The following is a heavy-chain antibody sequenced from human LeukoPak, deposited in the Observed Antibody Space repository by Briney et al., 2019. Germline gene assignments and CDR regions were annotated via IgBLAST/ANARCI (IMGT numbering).Heavy chain of an antibody. CDR3: ARGPLEFCSGGSCYSGRNWLDP. D-gene: IGHD2-15*01. CDR2: INPKSGDT. Sequence: ASVKVSCKTSGYSFTDYYIHWVRQAPGQGLEWMGWINPKSGDTKYSQKFQGRITMTRDTSISTAYMELRRLRFDDTAVYYCARGPLEFCSGGSCYSGRNWLDPWGQGILVTVSS. V-gene: IGHV1-2*02. CDR1: GYSFTDYY. J-gene: IGHJ5*02.